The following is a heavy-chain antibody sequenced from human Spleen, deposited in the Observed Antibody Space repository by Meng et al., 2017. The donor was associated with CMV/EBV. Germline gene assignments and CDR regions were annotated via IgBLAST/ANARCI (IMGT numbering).Heavy chain of an antibody. Sequence: SVKVSCKASGGTFSSYAISWVRQAPGQGLEWMGGIIPIFGTANYAQKFQGRVTITTDESTSTAYMELSSLGSEDTAVYYCARDKLIIWGEWSARDRYFDLWGRGTLVTVSS. CDR1: GGTFSSYA. D-gene: IGHD3-16*01. CDR3: ARDKLIIWGEWSARDRYFDL. J-gene: IGHJ2*01. V-gene: IGHV1-69*05. CDR2: IIPIFGTA.